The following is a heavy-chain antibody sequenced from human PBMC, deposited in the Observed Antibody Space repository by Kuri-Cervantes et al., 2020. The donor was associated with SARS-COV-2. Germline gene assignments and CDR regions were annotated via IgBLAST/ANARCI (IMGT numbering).Heavy chain of an antibody. CDR2: ISYDGSNK. Sequence: GESLKISCAASGFTFSSYAMHWVRQAPGKGLEWVAVISYDGSNKYYADPVKGRFTISRDNSKNTLYLQMNSLRAEDTAVYYCARDYTPYHDFWSGYFYYYGMDVWGQGTTVTVSS. CDR1: GFTFSSYA. D-gene: IGHD3-3*01. V-gene: IGHV3-30-3*01. J-gene: IGHJ6*02. CDR3: ARDYTPYHDFWSGYFYYYGMDV.